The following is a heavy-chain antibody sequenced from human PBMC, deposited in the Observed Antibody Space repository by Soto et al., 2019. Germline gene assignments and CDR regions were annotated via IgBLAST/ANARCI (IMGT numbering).Heavy chain of an antibody. Sequence: ASETLSLTCAVSGGSISSGGYSWSWTRQPPGKGLEWIGYIYHSGSTYYNPSLKSRVTISVDRSKNQFSLKLSSVTAADTAVYYCARGQVVAAQHWGQGTLVTVSS. J-gene: IGHJ4*02. CDR2: IYHSGST. CDR3: ARGQVVAAQH. CDR1: GGSISSGGYS. V-gene: IGHV4-30-2*01. D-gene: IGHD2-15*01.